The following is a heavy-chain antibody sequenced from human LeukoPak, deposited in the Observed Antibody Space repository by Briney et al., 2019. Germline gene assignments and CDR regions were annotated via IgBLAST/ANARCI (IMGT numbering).Heavy chain of an antibody. CDR3: ASISSGWYNRFDY. CDR2: IYYSGST. Sequence: SETLSLTCTVSGGSISSSSYYWGWIRQPPGKGLEWIGSIYYSGSTYYNPSLKSRVTISVDTSKNQFSLKLSSVAAADTAVYYCASISSGWYNRFDYWGQGTLVTVSS. V-gene: IGHV4-39*07. J-gene: IGHJ4*02. D-gene: IGHD6-19*01. CDR1: GGSISSSSYY.